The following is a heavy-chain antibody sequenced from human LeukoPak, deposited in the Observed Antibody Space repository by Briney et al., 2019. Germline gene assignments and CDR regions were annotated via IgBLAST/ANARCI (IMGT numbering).Heavy chain of an antibody. V-gene: IGHV4-39*01. J-gene: IGHJ4*02. Sequence: TSETLSLTCTVSGGSISSSSYYWGWIRQPPGKGLEWIGSIYYSGSTYYNPSLKSRVTISVDTSKNQFSLKLSSVAAADTAVYYCARQSSYSGSYYDYWGQGTLVTVSS. CDR1: GGSISSSSYY. CDR3: ARQSSYSGSYYDY. D-gene: IGHD1-26*01. CDR2: IYYSGST.